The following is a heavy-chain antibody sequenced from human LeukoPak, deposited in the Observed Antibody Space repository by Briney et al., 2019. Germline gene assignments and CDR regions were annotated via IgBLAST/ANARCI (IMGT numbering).Heavy chain of an antibody. CDR3: ARQEMATITASPFDY. Sequence: GESLKISCKGSGYSFTSYWIGWVRQMPGNGLEWMGIIYPGDSDTRYSPSFQGQVTISADKSISTAYLQWSSLKASDTAMYYCARQEMATITASPFDYWGQGTLVTVSS. V-gene: IGHV5-51*01. CDR2: IYPGDSDT. J-gene: IGHJ4*02. D-gene: IGHD5-24*01. CDR1: GYSFTSYW.